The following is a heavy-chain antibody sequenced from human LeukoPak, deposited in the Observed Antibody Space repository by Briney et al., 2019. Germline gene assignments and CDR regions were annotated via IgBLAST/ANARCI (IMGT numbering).Heavy chain of an antibody. V-gene: IGHV3-9*01. CDR3: AKGYYDSSGYPPDY. D-gene: IGHD3-22*01. J-gene: IGHJ4*02. CDR2: ISWNSGSI. CDR1: GFTFDDYA. Sequence: PGGSLRLACAASGFTFDDYAMHWVRQAPGKGLEWVSGISWNSGSIGYAGSVKGRFTISRDNAKNSLYLQMNSLRAEDTALYYCAKGYYDSSGYPPDYWGQGTLVTVSS.